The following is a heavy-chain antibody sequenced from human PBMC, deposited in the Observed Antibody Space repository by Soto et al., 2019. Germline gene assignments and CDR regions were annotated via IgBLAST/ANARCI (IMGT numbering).Heavy chain of an antibody. Sequence: EVQLLESGGGLVQPGGSLRLSCAASGFTFSSYAMSWVRQAPGKGLEWVSAISGSGGSTYYADSVKGRFTISRDNSKNTLYLQMNRLRAEDTAVYYCAKDPSGDSSGPPLVWGQGTTVTVSS. CDR3: AKDPSGDSSGPPLV. CDR1: GFTFSSYA. CDR2: ISGSGGST. J-gene: IGHJ6*02. V-gene: IGHV3-23*01. D-gene: IGHD3-22*01.